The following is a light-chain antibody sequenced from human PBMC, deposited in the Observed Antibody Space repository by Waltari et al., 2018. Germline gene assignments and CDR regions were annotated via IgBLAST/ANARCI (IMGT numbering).Light chain of an antibody. J-gene: IGLJ2*01. CDR2: DDN. CDR1: GAIIASNH. Sequence: NFMLTQPHSVSESPGQTLTIPCTRIGAIIASNHVQWYQQRPGSSPTTVIFDDNQRPSGVPDRFSGSIHSSSNSASLTISGLKTEDEADYYCQSYDAINRVFGGGTKLTVL. V-gene: IGLV6-57*01. CDR3: QSYDAINRV.